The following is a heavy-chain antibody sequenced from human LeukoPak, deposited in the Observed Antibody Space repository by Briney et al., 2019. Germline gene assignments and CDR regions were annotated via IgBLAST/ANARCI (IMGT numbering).Heavy chain of an antibody. CDR2: IYPRDGST. V-gene: IGHV1-46*01. J-gene: IGHJ4*02. CDR3: ARDQGGFDY. CDR1: GYTFTSNY. Sequence: ASVKVSCKASGYTFTSNYIHWVRQAPGQGLEWMGMIYPRDGSTSYAQKFQGRVTVTRDTSTSTVHMELSGLRSEDTAVYYCARDQGGFDYWGQGTLVTVSS.